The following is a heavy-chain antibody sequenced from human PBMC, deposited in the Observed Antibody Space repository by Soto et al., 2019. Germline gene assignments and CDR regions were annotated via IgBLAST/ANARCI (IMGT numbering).Heavy chain of an antibody. Sequence: ASVKVSCKASGYTFTTHDINWVRQATGQGLEWMGWMNPNSGNTDYAQKFQGRVTMTRNTSISTAYMELSSLRSEDTAVYYCARGLYCSGGTCTDSWGQGTLVTVS. D-gene: IGHD2-15*01. J-gene: IGHJ4*02. CDR2: MNPNSGNT. V-gene: IGHV1-8*01. CDR3: ARGLYCSGGTCTDS. CDR1: GYTFTTHD.